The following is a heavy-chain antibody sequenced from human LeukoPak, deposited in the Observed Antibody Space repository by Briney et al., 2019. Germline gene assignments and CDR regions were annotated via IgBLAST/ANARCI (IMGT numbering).Heavy chain of an antibody. CDR1: GGPINSAAYH. CDR2: IYYSGST. CDR3: ARADSVLPSSVDY. V-gene: IGHV4-31*03. J-gene: IGHJ4*02. Sequence: PSDTLSLICSVSGGPINSAAYHWSWSRQHPGRVLGWIGYIYYSGSTYYNPSLKSRVSISIDTSKNQFSLKLNSVTAADTAVYYCARADSVLPSSVDYWGQGTLVTVSS. D-gene: IGHD4/OR15-4a*01.